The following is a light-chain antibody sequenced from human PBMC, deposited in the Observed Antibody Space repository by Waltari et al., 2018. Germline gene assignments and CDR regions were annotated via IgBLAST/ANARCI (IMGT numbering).Light chain of an antibody. Sequence: AIQLTQSPSSLSASVGHRVTITCRASQDIVSALAWYQQKPGRAPKLLISDASTLETGVPSRFSGSGSGTDFTLTISSLQPEDFATYYCQQANNFPRTFGQGTKVEI. J-gene: IGKJ1*01. V-gene: IGKV1D-13*01. CDR1: QDIVSA. CDR3: QQANNFPRT. CDR2: DAS.